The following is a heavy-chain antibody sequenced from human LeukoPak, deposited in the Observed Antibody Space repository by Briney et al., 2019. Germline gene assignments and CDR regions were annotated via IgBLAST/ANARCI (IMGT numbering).Heavy chain of an antibody. V-gene: IGHV4-61*02. D-gene: IGHD6-19*01. J-gene: IGHJ4*02. CDR1: GGSISGGSYY. CDR2: IYTSGST. CDR3: ARVPMSGGQW. Sequence: SQTLSLTCTVSGGSISGGSYYWSWIRQPAGKGLEWIGRIYTSGSTNYNPSLKSRVTISVDTSKNQFSLKLSSVTAADTAVYYCARVPMSGGQWWGQGTLVTVSS.